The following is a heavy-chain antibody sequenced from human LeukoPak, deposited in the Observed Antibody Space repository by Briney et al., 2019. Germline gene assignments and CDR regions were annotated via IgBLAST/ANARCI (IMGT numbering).Heavy chain of an antibody. Sequence: GGSLRLSCAASGFTFSIYWMHWVRQAPGKGLVWVPHINGDGSDTTYADSVKGRFSISRDNAKNTLYLQMNSLRAEDTAVYYCARPSHDTSGYYFGFWGQGTPVTVSS. CDR3: ARPSHDTSGYYFGF. CDR2: INGDGSDT. V-gene: IGHV3-74*03. D-gene: IGHD3-22*01. J-gene: IGHJ4*02. CDR1: GFTFSIYW.